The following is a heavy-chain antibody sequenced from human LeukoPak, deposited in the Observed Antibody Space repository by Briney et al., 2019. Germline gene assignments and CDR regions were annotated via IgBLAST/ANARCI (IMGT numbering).Heavy chain of an antibody. CDR3: ATFYYDSREGWSFDY. V-gene: IGHV1-69-2*01. Sequence: ASVKVSCKASGYTFTDYYMHWVQQAPGKGLVWMGRVDPEDGETIYAEKFQGRVTITADTSTDTAYMELSSLRSEDTAVYYCATFYYDSREGWSFDYWGQGTLVTVSS. J-gene: IGHJ4*02. D-gene: IGHD3-22*01. CDR2: VDPEDGET. CDR1: GYTFTDYY.